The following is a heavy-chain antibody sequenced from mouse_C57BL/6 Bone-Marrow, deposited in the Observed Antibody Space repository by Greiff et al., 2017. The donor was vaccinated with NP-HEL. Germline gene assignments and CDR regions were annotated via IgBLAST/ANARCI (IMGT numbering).Heavy chain of an antibody. CDR2: IDPSDSYT. V-gene: IGHV1-59*01. CDR1: GYTFTSYW. D-gene: IGHD1-1*01. J-gene: IGHJ2*01. CDR3: ASITTVVAEPNFDY. Sequence: QVQLQQPGAELVRPGPSVKLSRKASGYTFTSYWMHWVKQRPGQGLEWIGVIDPSDSYTNYNQKFKGKATLTVDTSSSTAYMQLSSLTSEDSAVYYCASITTVVAEPNFDYWGQGTTLTVSS.